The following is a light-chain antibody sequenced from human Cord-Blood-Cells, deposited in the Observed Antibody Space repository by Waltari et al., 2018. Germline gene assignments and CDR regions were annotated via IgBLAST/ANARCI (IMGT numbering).Light chain of an antibody. CDR3: NSRDSSGNHVV. CDR2: GKN. CDR1: RLRSYS. V-gene: IGLV3-19*01. Sequence: SSALPQAPAVTGALGQTARITCPGDRLRSYSASRYQQKPGHAPVLVNYGKNNPPSAIPDRFSGSSSGNTASLTITGAQAEDEADYYCNSRDSSGNHVVFGGGTKLTVL. J-gene: IGLJ2*01.